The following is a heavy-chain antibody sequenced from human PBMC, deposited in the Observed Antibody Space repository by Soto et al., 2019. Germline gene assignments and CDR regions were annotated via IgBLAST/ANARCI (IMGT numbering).Heavy chain of an antibody. V-gene: IGHV3-30*18. D-gene: IGHD1-7*01. CDR3: AKDRVGGTFYTPLGF. CDR2: ITYDGSFQ. CDR1: GFNFDNYG. J-gene: IGHJ4*02. Sequence: QVQLVESGGGVVQPGGSLRLSCQASGFNFDNYGMHWVRQAPGKGLEWVAVITYDGSFQYYADSVKGRFTISRDNSKNTVFLHLNTLKPEDTAVYHCAKDRVGGTFYTPLGFWGQGTLVTVSS.